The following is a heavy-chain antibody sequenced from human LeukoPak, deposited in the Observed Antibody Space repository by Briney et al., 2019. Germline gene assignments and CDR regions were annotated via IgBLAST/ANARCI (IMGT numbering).Heavy chain of an antibody. CDR3: ARYDRINYGLKY. D-gene: IGHD4-17*01. J-gene: IGHJ4*02. CDR1: GFTFSSYW. CDR2: IKEDGSEK. V-gene: IGHV3-7*04. Sequence: GGPLRLSCAASGFTFSSYWMSWVRQAPGKGLEWVANIKEDGSEKYYVDSVKGRFTISRDNAKNSLYLQMNSLRVEDTAVYYCARYDRINYGLKYWGQGTLVTVPS.